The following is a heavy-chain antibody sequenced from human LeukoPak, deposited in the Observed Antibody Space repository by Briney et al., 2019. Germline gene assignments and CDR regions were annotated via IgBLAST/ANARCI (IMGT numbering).Heavy chain of an antibody. CDR1: GGTFSSYA. Sequence: SVKVSFKASGGTFSSYAISWVRQAPGQGLEWMGGIIPIFGTANYAQKFQGRVTITTDESTSTAYMELSSLRSEDTAVYYCARGGSSSDAFDIWGQGTMVTVSS. D-gene: IGHD6-6*01. CDR2: IIPIFGTA. V-gene: IGHV1-69*05. CDR3: ARGGSSSDAFDI. J-gene: IGHJ3*02.